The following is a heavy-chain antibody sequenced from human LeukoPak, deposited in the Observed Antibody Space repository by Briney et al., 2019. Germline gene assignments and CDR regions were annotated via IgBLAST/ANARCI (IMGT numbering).Heavy chain of an antibody. Sequence: PGGSLMLSCAASGFTFSNFAMIWVRQAPGKGLEWVSAISGSGDKTHYADSVKGRFTISRDNSKSVLYMQLNNLRLEDTAVYYCGEGHWGRGTLVTVSS. CDR2: ISGSGDKT. J-gene: IGHJ4*02. CDR1: GFTFSNFA. CDR3: GEGH. V-gene: IGHV3-23*01.